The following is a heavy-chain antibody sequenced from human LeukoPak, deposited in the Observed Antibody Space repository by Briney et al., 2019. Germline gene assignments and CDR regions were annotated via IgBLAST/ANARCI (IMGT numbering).Heavy chain of an antibody. CDR2: INPSGGTT. V-gene: IGHV1-46*01. J-gene: IGHJ4*02. D-gene: IGHD6-13*01. CDR1: GYTFTTYS. CDR3: ARAGCRDSSWCPDY. Sequence: ASVKVSCKASGYTFTTYSMQWVRQAPGQGLEYMGIINPSGGTTNYAQKFQGRVTMTRDTSTSTVYMDLSSLRSEDTAVYYCARAGCRDSSWCPDYWGQGTLVTVSS.